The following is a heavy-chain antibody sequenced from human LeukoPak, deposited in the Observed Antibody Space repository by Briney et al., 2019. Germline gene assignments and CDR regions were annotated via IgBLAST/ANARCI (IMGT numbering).Heavy chain of an antibody. Sequence: SVKVSCKASGYTFTSYAISWVRQAPGQGLEWMGGIIPMYGTTHYAQNFQGRITITADKSTSTAYMELSSLRSEDTALYYCASHAADNVGYCSTSNCYSHDYWGQGTLVTVSS. CDR2: IIPMYGTT. V-gene: IGHV1-69*06. D-gene: IGHD2-2*02. J-gene: IGHJ4*02. CDR1: GYTFTSYA. CDR3: ASHAADNVGYCSTSNCYSHDY.